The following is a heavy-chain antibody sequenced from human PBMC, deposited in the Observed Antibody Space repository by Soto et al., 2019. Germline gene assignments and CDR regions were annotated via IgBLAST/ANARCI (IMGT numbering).Heavy chain of an antibody. V-gene: IGHV1-69*15. CDR2: ITPIYPTT. J-gene: IGHJ4*02. D-gene: IGHD5-18*01. CDR1: GGTFYTYT. Sequence: QVQLVQSGAEVRKPGSSVQVSCKASGGTFYTYTFSWVRQAPGQGLEWMGSITPIYPTTNYAEKFQGRLTVTADGSTNTAYMELNSLTSADTAVYYCARMPRYSFPTSDDLDSWGQGALVTVSS. CDR3: ARMPRYSFPTSDDLDS.